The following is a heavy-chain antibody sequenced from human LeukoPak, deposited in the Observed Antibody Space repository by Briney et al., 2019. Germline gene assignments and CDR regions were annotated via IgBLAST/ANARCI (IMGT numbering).Heavy chain of an antibody. CDR1: GFTFSSYG. J-gene: IGHJ4*02. V-gene: IGHV3-30*18. D-gene: IGHD6-19*01. CDR2: ISYDGSNK. Sequence: RPGGSLRLSCAASGFTFSSYGMHWVRQAPGKGLEWVAVISYDGSNKYYADSVKGRFTISRDNSKNTLYLQMNSLRAEDTAVYYCAKPAIAVAGTLIDYWGQGTLVTVSS. CDR3: AKPAIAVAGTLIDY.